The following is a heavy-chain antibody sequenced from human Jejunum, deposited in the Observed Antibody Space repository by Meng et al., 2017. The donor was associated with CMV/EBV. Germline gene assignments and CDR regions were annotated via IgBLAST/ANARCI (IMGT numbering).Heavy chain of an antibody. CDR3: ARSTSSQTDYWG. D-gene: IGHD6-6*01. CDR1: SNSW. CDR2: IDSDESNT. J-gene: IGHJ4*02. V-gene: IGHV3-74*01. Sequence: SNSWMHGVRQATGKGLVWVARIDSDESNTSDESKTRYADSVKGRFTISRDNAKNTLYLQMNSLRDDDTAVYYCARSTSSQTDYWGWGQGTLVTVSS.